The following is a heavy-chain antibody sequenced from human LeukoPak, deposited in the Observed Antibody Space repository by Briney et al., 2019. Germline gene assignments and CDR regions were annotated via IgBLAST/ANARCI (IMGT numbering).Heavy chain of an antibody. D-gene: IGHD3-10*01. J-gene: IGHJ3*02. Sequence: PSETLSLTCAVYGGSFSGYYWSWIRQPPGKGLEWIGEINHSGSTNFNPSLKSRVTISVDTSKNQFSLKLSSVTAADTAVYYCASHRGVTAAFDIWGQGTMATVSS. CDR2: INHSGST. CDR1: GGSFSGYY. V-gene: IGHV4-34*01. CDR3: ASHRGVTAAFDI.